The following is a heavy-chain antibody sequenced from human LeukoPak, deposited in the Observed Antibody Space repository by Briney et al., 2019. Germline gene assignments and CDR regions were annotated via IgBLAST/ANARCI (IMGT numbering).Heavy chain of an antibody. CDR1: GFSFSTYE. D-gene: IGHD3-22*01. V-gene: IGHV3-48*03. J-gene: IGHJ4*02. CDR3: ARGGIIVGVDY. CDR2: ISSSGSTI. Sequence: GGSLRLSCAASGFSFSTYEMNWVRQAPGKGLEWVSYISSSGSTIYYADSVKGRFTISRDNAKNSLYLQMNSLRAEDTAVYHCARGGIIVGVDYWGQGTLVTVSS.